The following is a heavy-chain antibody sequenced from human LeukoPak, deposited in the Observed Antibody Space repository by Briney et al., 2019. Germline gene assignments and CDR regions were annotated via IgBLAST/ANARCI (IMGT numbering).Heavy chain of an antibody. CDR1: GFTFSSSW. V-gene: IGHV3-21*01. Sequence: GGSLRLSCAASGFTFSSSWMTWVRQAPGKGLEWVSSISSSSSYIYYADSVKGRFTISRDNAKNSLYLQMNSLRAEDTAVYYCARTGGYDFNYYYYYMDVWGKGTTVTVSS. D-gene: IGHD5-12*01. CDR2: ISSSSSYI. J-gene: IGHJ6*03. CDR3: ARTGGYDFNYYYYYMDV.